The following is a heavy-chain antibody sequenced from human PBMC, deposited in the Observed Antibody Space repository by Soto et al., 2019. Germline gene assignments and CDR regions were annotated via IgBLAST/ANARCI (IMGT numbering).Heavy chain of an antibody. V-gene: IGHV3-21*01. D-gene: IGHD1-26*01. CDR3: ARDLVGATI. Sequence: PGGSLRLSCAASGFTFSSYSMNWVRQAPGKGLEWVSSISSSSNYIYYADSVKGLFTISRDNAKNSLYLQMNSLRAEDTAVYYCARDLVGATIWGQGTLVTVSS. CDR2: ISSSSNYI. J-gene: IGHJ4*02. CDR1: GFTFSSYS.